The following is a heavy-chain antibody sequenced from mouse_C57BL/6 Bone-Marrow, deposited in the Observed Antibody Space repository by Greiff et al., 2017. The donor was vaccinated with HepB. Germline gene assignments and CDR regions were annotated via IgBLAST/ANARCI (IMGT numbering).Heavy chain of an antibody. V-gene: IGHV1-80*01. D-gene: IGHD2-2*01. CDR3: ARHGYYGYFDV. CDR2: IYPGDGDT. CDR1: GYAFSSYW. Sequence: VQLQESGAELVKPGASVKISCKASGYAFSSYWMNWVKQRPGQGLEWIGQIYPGDGDTNYNGKFKGKATLTADKSSSTAYMQLSSLTSEDSAVYFCARHGYYGYFDVWGTGTTVTVSS. J-gene: IGHJ1*03.